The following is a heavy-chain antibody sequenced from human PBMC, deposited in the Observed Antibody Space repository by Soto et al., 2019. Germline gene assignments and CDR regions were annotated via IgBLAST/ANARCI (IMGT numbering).Heavy chain of an antibody. CDR1: GYTFTSYG. CDR2: ISAYNGNT. V-gene: IGHV1-18*01. J-gene: IGHJ4*02. D-gene: IGHD3-9*01. Sequence: ASVKVSCKASGYTFTSYGISWVRQAPGQGLEWMGWISAYNGNTNYAQKLQGRVTMTTDTSTSTAYMELRSLRSDDTAVYYCARIKRYFDWSPPPYFDYWGQGNLVTVSS. CDR3: ARIKRYFDWSPPPYFDY.